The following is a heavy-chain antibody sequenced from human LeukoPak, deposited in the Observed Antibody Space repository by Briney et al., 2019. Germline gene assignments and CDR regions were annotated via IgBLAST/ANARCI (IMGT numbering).Heavy chain of an antibody. CDR3: ARAWATDYFDY. CDR1: GGSISSYY. V-gene: IGHV4-59*01. J-gene: IGHJ4*02. Sequence: PSETLSLTCTVSGGSISSYYWSWIRQPPGKGLEWIGYMYYSGTINYNPSLKSRVTISVDTSKSQFSLKLSSVTAADTAMYYCARAWATDYFDYWGQGTLVTVSS. CDR2: MYYSGTI.